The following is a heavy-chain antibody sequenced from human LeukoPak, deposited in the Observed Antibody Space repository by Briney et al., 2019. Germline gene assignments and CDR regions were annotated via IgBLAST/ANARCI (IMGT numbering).Heavy chain of an antibody. CDR2: ISAYNGNT. Sequence: ASVKVSCKASGYTFTSYGISWVRQAPGQGLEWMGWISAYNGNTNYAQKLQGSVTMTTDTSTSTAYMELRSLRSDDTAVYYCARDDVLLWFGESGRSFDYWGQGTLVTVSS. V-gene: IGHV1-18*01. D-gene: IGHD3-10*01. CDR1: GYTFTSYG. CDR3: ARDDVLLWFGESGRSFDY. J-gene: IGHJ4*02.